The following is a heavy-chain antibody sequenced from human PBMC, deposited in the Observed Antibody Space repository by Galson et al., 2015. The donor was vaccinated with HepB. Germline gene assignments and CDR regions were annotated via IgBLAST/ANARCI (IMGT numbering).Heavy chain of an antibody. J-gene: IGHJ4*02. CDR1: GFTFSGYS. Sequence: SLRLSCAASGFTFSGYSMNWARQAPGKGLEWVSSISSTTSYIYYADSVRGRFTISRDNTKNSLFLQMNSLRAEDTALYFCARDFGGWTYCDYWGQGTLVTVSS. CDR3: ARDFGGWTYCDY. CDR2: ISSTTSYI. V-gene: IGHV3-21*01. D-gene: IGHD6-19*01.